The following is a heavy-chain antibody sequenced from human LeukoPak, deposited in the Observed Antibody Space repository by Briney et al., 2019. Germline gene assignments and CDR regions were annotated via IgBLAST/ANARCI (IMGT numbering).Heavy chain of an antibody. CDR1: GLTFSSYW. V-gene: IGHV3-7*01. CDR3: ARARCTNGVCYTQDYYFDY. J-gene: IGHJ4*02. Sequence: GGSLRLSCAASGLTFSSYWMSWVRQAPGKGLEWVANIKQDGSEKYYVDSVKGRFTISRDNAKNSLYLQMNSLRAEDTAVYYCARARCTNGVCYTQDYYFDYWGQGTLVTVSS. D-gene: IGHD2-8*01. CDR2: IKQDGSEK.